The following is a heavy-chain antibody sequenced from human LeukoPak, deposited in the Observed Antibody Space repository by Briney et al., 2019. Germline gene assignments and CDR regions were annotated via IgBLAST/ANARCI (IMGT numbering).Heavy chain of an antibody. J-gene: IGHJ4*02. CDR3: ARVGYGSESYPSSPQPPNF. CDR2: IIPVFGTA. CDR1: GGTFSSYA. D-gene: IGHD3-10*01. V-gene: IGHV1-69*13. Sequence: ASVKVSCKASGGTFSSYAISWARQAPGQGLEWMGGIIPVFGTANYAQKFQGRVTITADESTDTAYMDLSSLRSEDTAVYFCARVGYGSESYPSSPQPPNFWGQGTLVTVSS.